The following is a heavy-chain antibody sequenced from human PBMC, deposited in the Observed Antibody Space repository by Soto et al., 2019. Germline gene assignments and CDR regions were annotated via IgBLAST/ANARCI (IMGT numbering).Heavy chain of an antibody. CDR2: IFYSGSGS. D-gene: IGHD3-3*01. Sequence: GGSLRLSCSASGFIFSTFGMFWVRQAPGQGLGYVSAIFYSGSGSYYADPVRGRFTVSRDNSKNMFYLQMSSLRVEDTALYFCVRGPSRGSSLFGPLDYWGQGTQVTVSS. V-gene: IGHV3-64D*06. CDR1: GFIFSTFG. CDR3: VRGPSRGSSLFGPLDY. J-gene: IGHJ4*02.